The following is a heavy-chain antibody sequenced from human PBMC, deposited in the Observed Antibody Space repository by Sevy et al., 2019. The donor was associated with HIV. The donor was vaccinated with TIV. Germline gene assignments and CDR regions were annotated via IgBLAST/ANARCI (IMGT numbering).Heavy chain of an antibody. CDR3: AKDRTGRSYYDSSGYYYDYFDY. V-gene: IGHV3-30*18. J-gene: IGHJ4*02. CDR2: ISYDGSNK. Sequence: GGSLRLSCVASGFTFSSYGMHWVRQAPGKGLEWVAVISYDGSNKYYADSVKGRFTISRDNSKNTLYLQMNSLRAEDTAVYYCAKDRTGRSYYDSSGYYYDYFDYWGQGTLVTVSS. CDR1: GFTFSSYG. D-gene: IGHD3-22*01.